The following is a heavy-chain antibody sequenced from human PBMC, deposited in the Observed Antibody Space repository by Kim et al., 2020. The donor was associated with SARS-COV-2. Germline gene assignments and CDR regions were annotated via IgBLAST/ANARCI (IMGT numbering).Heavy chain of an antibody. CDR2: IIPMFDLA. CDR3: ARDLVWNDDAGFDP. J-gene: IGHJ5*02. D-gene: IGHD1-1*01. CDR1: GGTSSNYA. V-gene: IGHV1-69*04. Sequence: SVKVSCKASGGTSSNYAISWVRQAPGQELEWMGRIIPMFDLATYAQKFQGRVTITADKSTSAAYMELSSLRSQDTAVYYCARDLVWNDDAGFDPWGQGT.